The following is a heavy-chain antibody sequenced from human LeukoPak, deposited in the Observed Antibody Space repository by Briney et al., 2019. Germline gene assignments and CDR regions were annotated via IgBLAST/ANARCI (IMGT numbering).Heavy chain of an antibody. V-gene: IGHV4-34*01. CDR2: INHSGST. CDR1: SGTFSGYY. CDR3: ARGRRSGYDYVWGSYRYRPEDY. D-gene: IGHD3-16*02. Sequence: SETLSLTCAVYSGTFSGYYWSWIRQPPGKGLEWIGEINHSGSTNYNPSLKSRVTISVDTSKNQFSLKLSSVTAADTAVYYCARGRRSGYDYVWGSYRYRPEDYWGQGTLVTVSS. J-gene: IGHJ4*02.